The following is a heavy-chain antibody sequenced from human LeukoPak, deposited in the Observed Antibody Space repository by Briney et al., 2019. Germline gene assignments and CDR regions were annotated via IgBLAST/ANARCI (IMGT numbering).Heavy chain of an antibody. J-gene: IGHJ4*02. V-gene: IGHV3-23*01. CDR1: GFTFNNYA. CDR3: AREDSSSFDY. CDR2: ITIGATDT. Sequence: GGSLRLSCAASGFTFNNYAMNWVRQAPGKGLEWVSAITIGATDTFYLDSVKGRFTISRDNSKNTLYLQMSSLRAEDTAVYYCAREDSSSFDYWGQGTLVTVSS. D-gene: IGHD6-13*01.